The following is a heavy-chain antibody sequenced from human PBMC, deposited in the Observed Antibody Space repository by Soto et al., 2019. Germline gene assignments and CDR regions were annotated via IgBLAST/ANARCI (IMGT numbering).Heavy chain of an antibody. J-gene: IGHJ4*02. CDR2: ISGGGGAT. D-gene: IGHD1-26*01. CDR1: GFTFSRNA. Sequence: EVQLLESGGGLVQPGGSLRLSCAASGFTFSRNAMSWVRQAPGKGLEWVSGISGGGGATYYADSVKGRFTISRDNSKNTLYLQMNSLRAEDTALYYCAKSEPYGSGSYYFDYWGQGTLVTVSS. V-gene: IGHV3-23*01. CDR3: AKSEPYGSGSYYFDY.